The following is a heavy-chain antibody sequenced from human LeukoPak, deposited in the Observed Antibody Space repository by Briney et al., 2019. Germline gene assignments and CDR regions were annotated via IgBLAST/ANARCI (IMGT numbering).Heavy chain of an antibody. CDR2: ISSSSSYI. Sequence: GGSLRLSCAASGFTFSSYSMNWVRQAPGKGLEWVSSISSSSSYIYYADSVKGRFTISRDNAKNSLYLQMNSLRAEDTAVYYCARDKAAAGTCDYWGQGTLVTVSS. D-gene: IGHD6-13*01. CDR1: GFTFSSYS. J-gene: IGHJ4*02. V-gene: IGHV3-21*01. CDR3: ARDKAAAGTCDY.